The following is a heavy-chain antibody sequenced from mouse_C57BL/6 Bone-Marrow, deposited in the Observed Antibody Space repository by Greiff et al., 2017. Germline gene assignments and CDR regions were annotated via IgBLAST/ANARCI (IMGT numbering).Heavy chain of an antibody. V-gene: IGHV14-1*01. CDR2: IDPEDGDT. D-gene: IGHD1-1*01. Sequence: VQLQQSGAELVRPGASVKLSCTASGFNIKDYYMHWVKQRPEQGLEWIGRIDPEDGDTEYAPKFQGKATMTADTSSNTAYLQLSSLTSEETAVYYCTTPFTAVVATRAYWGQGTLVTVSA. CDR1: GFNIKDYY. J-gene: IGHJ3*01. CDR3: TTPFTAVVATRAY.